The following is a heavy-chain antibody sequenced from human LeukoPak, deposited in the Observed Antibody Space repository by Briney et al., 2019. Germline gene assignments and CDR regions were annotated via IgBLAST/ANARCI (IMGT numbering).Heavy chain of an antibody. CDR1: GGTFSSYA. CDR3: ARDTAYYGSGSYSRPFDY. Sequence: SVKVSCKASGGTFSSYAISWVRQAPGQGLEWMGGIIPIFGTANYAQKFQGRVTITADESTSTAYMELSSLRSEDTAVYYCARDTAYYGSGSYSRPFDYWGQGTLVTVSS. J-gene: IGHJ4*02. D-gene: IGHD3-10*01. CDR2: IIPIFGTA. V-gene: IGHV1-69*01.